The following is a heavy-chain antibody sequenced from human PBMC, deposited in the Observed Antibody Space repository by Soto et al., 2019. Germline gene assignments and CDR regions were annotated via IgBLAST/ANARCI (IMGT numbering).Heavy chain of an antibody. CDR1: GFTFGSYA. V-gene: IGHV3-23*01. J-gene: IGHJ4*02. D-gene: IGHD1-26*01. CDR2: VTYSGANT. Sequence: EVQLLESGGGLVQPGGSLRLSCAASGFTFGSYAMSWVRQAPGKGLEWVSLVTYSGANTYYAGSVTGRFTISRDNSRKTLYLQMSSLRVEDTAVYYCATPSLSTGGYSSFDSWGRGTLVTVSS. CDR3: ATPSLSTGGYSSFDS.